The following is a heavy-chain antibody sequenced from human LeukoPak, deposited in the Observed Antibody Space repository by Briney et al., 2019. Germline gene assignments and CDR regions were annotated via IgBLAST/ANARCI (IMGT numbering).Heavy chain of an antibody. CDR2: VNPQNGDT. J-gene: IGHJ3*01. V-gene: IGHV1-2*02. CDR3: APDSTTSP. Sequence: ASVKVSCKASGYTFTATYMHWVRQAPGQGLEWMGWVNPQNGDTQYAQKFQGRVTMTRDTAINTVYMEMTSLRSDDTAVYYCAPDSTTSPWGQGTMVTVSS. D-gene: IGHD2-2*01. CDR1: GYTFTATY.